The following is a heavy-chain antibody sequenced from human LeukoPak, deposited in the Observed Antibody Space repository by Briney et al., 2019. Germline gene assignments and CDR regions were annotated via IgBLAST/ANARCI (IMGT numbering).Heavy chain of an antibody. CDR1: GGSISSYY. V-gene: IGHV4-59*01. J-gene: IGHJ3*02. D-gene: IGHD2-15*01. CDR2: IYYSGST. CDR3: ARISPHHDAFDI. Sequence: PSETLSLTCTVSGGSISSYYWSWIRQPPGKGREWIGYIYYSGSTNYNPSLKSRVTISVDTSKTQFSLKLSSVTAADTAVYYCARISPHHDAFDIWGQGTMVTVSS.